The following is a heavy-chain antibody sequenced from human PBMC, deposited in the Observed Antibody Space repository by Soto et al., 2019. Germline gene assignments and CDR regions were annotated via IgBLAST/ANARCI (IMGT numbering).Heavy chain of an antibody. CDR1: GFTFSAYN. CDR2: LTSSSSSI. J-gene: IGHJ5*02. V-gene: IGHV3-21*06. D-gene: IGHD4-17*01. CDR3: ARHYGDNGWFDP. Sequence: EVQLVESGGGLVKPGGSRRVSCAASGFTFSAYNMHWVRQPPGKGLEWVSSLTSSSSSIYYAVSLKGRFTISRDNAKNSLYLHMNSLRAEDTAVYYCARHYGDNGWFDPWGQGTLVTVSS.